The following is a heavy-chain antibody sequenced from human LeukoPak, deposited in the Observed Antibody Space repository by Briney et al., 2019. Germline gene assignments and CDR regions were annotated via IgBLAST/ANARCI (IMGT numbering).Heavy chain of an antibody. CDR3: ARDSDIAGYYFDY. J-gene: IGHJ4*02. V-gene: IGHV4-34*01. Sequence: SETLSLTCAVYGGSFSGYYWSWIRQPPGKGLEWIGEINHSGSTNYNPSLKSRVTISVDTSKNQFSLKLSSVTAADTAVYYCARDSDIAGYYFDYWGQGTLVTVSS. CDR2: INHSGST. CDR1: GGSFSGYY. D-gene: IGHD3-9*01.